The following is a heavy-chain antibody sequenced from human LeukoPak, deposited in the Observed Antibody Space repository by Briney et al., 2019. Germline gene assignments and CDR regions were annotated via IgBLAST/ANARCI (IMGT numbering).Heavy chain of an antibody. Sequence: GGSLRLSCAASGFTFSTYSMNWVRQAPGKGLEWVSSISSSSAYIYYADSVKGRFTISRDNAKNSLYLQMNSLRAEDTAVYYCAKDTKVYYGSGSYAPDYWGQGTLVTVSS. V-gene: IGHV3-21*01. CDR3: AKDTKVYYGSGSYAPDY. CDR1: GFTFSTYS. CDR2: ISSSSAYI. J-gene: IGHJ4*02. D-gene: IGHD3-10*01.